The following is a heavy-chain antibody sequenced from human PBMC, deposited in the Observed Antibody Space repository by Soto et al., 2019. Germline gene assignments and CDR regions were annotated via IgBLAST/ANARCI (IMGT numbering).Heavy chain of an antibody. V-gene: IGHV3-23*04. CDR1: GFTFSSYA. CDR2: ISGSGGST. J-gene: IGHJ4*02. Sequence: VQMVESGGGLVQPGGSLRLSCAASGFTFSSYAMSWVRQAPGKGLEWVSAISGSGGSTYYADSVKGRFTISRDNSKNTLYLQMNSLRAEDTAVYYCAKDRSVTMIVVVITGFDYWGQGTLVTVSS. D-gene: IGHD3-22*01. CDR3: AKDRSVTMIVVVITGFDY.